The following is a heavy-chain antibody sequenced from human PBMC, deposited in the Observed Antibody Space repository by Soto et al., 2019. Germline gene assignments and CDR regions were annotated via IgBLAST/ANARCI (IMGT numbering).Heavy chain of an antibody. CDR2: INSDGTST. J-gene: IGHJ6*02. CDR1: GFTFSSYW. CDR3: ARDFVVGGPTINYYYGMDV. V-gene: IGHV3-74*01. Sequence: GGSLRLSCAASGFTFSSYWMHWVRQAPGKGLVWVSCINSDGTSTTYADSVKGRFTISRDNAKNTLYLQMNSLRAEDTAVYYCARDFVVGGPTINYYYGMDVWGQGTTVTVSS. D-gene: IGHD1-26*01.